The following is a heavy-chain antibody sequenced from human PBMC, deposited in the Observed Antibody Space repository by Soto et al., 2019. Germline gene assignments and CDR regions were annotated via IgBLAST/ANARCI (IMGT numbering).Heavy chain of an antibody. CDR3: ARNLLEDYDILTGPDNYYYGMDV. J-gene: IGHJ6*02. CDR2: IIPIFGTA. D-gene: IGHD3-9*01. CDR1: GGTFGSYA. Sequence: GASVKVSCKASGGTFGSYAISWVRQAPGQGLEWMGGIIPIFGTANYAQKFQGRVTITADESTSTAYMELSSLRSEDTAVYYCARNLLEDYDILTGPDNYYYGMDVWGQGTTVTVSS. V-gene: IGHV1-69*13.